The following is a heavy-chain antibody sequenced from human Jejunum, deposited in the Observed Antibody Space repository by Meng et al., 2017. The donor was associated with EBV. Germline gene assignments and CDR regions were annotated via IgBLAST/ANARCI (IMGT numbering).Heavy chain of an antibody. Sequence: HVHLVGAGGGVGQPVRSLRLSCAASGFTFSGHAMQWLRQAPGKGLKWVALISNDGNNKYYAVSVKCRFTISTDNSKNTLYLQMNSLRVDDTALYYCTREWGADYWGQGTLVTVSS. D-gene: IGHD3-16*01. J-gene: IGHJ4*02. CDR1: GFTFSGHA. CDR2: ISNDGNNK. V-gene: IGHV3-30-3*01. CDR3: TREWGADY.